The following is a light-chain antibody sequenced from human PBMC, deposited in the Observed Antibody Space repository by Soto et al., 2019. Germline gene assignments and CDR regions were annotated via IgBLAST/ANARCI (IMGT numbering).Light chain of an antibody. Sequence: EIVMTQSPATLSVSPGERATLSCRASQSVGSNLAWSQQKPGQAPRLLIYGASTRATDIPARFSGSGSARTFTLTISGLQSEDFAISNWRQYNNWPPDSTFGNGNKVEIK. J-gene: IGKJ1*01. CDR1: QSVGSN. CDR3: RQYNNWPPDST. CDR2: GAS. V-gene: IGKV3-15*01.